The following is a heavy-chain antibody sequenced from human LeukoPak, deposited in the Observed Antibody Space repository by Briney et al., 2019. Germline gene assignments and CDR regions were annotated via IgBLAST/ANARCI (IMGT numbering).Heavy chain of an antibody. CDR1: GYSISSGYY. CDR3: ARAQYSSSWYRAFDI. CDR2: IYHSGST. D-gene: IGHD6-13*01. J-gene: IGHJ3*02. V-gene: IGHV4-38-2*02. Sequence: SETLSLTCTVSGYSISSGYYWGWIRQPPGKGLEWIGSIYHSGSTNYNPSLKSRVTISVDTSKNQFFLKLSSVTAADTAVYYCARAQYSSSWYRAFDIWGQGTMVTVSS.